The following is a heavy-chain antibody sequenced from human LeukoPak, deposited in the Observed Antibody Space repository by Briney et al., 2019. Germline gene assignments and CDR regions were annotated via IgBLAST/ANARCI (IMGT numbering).Heavy chain of an antibody. CDR2: IYHSGST. D-gene: IGHD2-2*01. CDR1: GYSISSGYY. CDR3: ARDCSSTSCYSQRFDP. V-gene: IGHV4-38-2*02. Sequence: SETLSLTCTVSGYSISSGYYWGWIRQPPGKGLEWIGGIYHSGSTYYNPSLKSRVTISVDTSKNQFSLKLSSVTAADTAVYYCARDCSSTSCYSQRFDPWGQGTLVTVSS. J-gene: IGHJ5*02.